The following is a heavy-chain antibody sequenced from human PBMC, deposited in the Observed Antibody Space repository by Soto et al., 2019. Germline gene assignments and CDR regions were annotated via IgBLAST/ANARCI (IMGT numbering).Heavy chain of an antibody. Sequence: GESLKISCHGGGYKFSTYWIAWVRQMPGKGLEWMGIIYPVDSDTTYSPSFQGQVTISADKSNSTAYLQWSSLKASDSATYYCARLSRDYGSGSYYSYGMDVWGQGTKVTVYS. J-gene: IGHJ6*02. V-gene: IGHV5-51*01. CDR3: ARLSRDYGSGSYYSYGMDV. D-gene: IGHD3-10*01. CDR2: IYPVDSDT. CDR1: GYKFSTYW.